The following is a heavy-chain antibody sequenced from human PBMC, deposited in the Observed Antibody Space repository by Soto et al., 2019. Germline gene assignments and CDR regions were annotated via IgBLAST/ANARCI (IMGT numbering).Heavy chain of an antibody. CDR3: ARVLRATVTTYFGIDV. J-gene: IGHJ6*02. V-gene: IGHV4-31*03. CDR1: GGSINSGDHY. Sequence: SETLSLTCTVSGGSINSGDHYWSWIRHHPGKGPEWIGHIYDSGSTDYSPSLKSRVAISVDTSKNQFSLKVTSVIAADTAVYYCARVLRATVTTYFGIDVWGQGTTVTVSS. D-gene: IGHD4-17*01. CDR2: IYDSGST.